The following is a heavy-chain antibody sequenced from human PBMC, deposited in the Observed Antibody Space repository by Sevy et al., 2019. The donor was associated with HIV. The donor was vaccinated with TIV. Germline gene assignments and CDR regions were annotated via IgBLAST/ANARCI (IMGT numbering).Heavy chain of an antibody. Sequence: GGSLRLSCAASGFTFSNYAMNWVRQAPGKGLEWVSGISGSGGSCTKTNYADSVKGRFTISRDDSKNSLFLQLNSLRAEDTAIYYCARKYDSSGYFDYWGQGTLVTVSS. V-gene: IGHV3-23*01. D-gene: IGHD3-22*01. CDR1: GFTFSNYA. CDR2: ISGSGGSCTKT. J-gene: IGHJ4*02. CDR3: ARKYDSSGYFDY.